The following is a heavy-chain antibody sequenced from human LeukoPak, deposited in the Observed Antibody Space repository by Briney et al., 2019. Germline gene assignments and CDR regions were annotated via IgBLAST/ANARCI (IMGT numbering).Heavy chain of an antibody. V-gene: IGHV3-21*01. CDR3: ASDPLRSGWSAYYYYGMDV. CDR1: GFTFSSYS. Sequence: GGSLRLSCAASGFTFSSYSMNWVRQAPGKGLEWVSSISSSSSYIYYADSVKGRFTISRDNAKNSLYLQMNSLRAEDTAVYYCASDPLRSGWSAYYYYGMDVWGKGTTVTVSS. CDR2: ISSSSSYI. D-gene: IGHD6-19*01. J-gene: IGHJ6*04.